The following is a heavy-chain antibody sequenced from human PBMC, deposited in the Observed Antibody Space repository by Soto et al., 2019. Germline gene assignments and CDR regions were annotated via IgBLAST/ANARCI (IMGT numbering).Heavy chain of an antibody. CDR3: AGETVVYYYGMDV. CDR2: IYYSGST. Sequence: SETLSLTCTVSGGSISSGGYYWSWIRQHPGKGLEWIGYIYYSGSTHYNPSLKSRVTISVDTSKNQFSLKLSSVTAADTAVYYCAGETVVYYYGMDVWGQGTTVTVSS. D-gene: IGHD2-15*01. V-gene: IGHV4-31*03. CDR1: GGSISSGGYY. J-gene: IGHJ6*02.